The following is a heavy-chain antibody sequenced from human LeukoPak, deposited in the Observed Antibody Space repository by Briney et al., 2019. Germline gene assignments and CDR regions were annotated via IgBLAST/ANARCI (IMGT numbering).Heavy chain of an antibody. CDR1: GYSFTSYA. D-gene: IGHD6-19*01. CDR3: ARVAEYSSGRYDPFDY. CDR2: INTNTGNP. Sequence: ASVKVSCKASGYSFTSYAMNWVRQAPGQGLEWMGWINTNTGNPTYAQGFTGRCVFSLDTSVSTAYLQISSLKAEDTAVYSCARVAEYSSGRYDPFDYWGQGTLVTVSS. J-gene: IGHJ4*02. V-gene: IGHV7-4-1*02.